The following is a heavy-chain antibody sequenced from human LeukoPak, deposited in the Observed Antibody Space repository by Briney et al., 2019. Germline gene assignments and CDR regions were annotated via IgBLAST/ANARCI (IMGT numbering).Heavy chain of an antibody. D-gene: IGHD2-21*01. CDR1: GFTFSSYE. V-gene: IGHV3-48*03. CDR2: ISSSGSTI. J-gene: IGHJ6*02. CDR3: ARTHSKYGMDV. Sequence: GGSLSLSCAASGFTFSSYEMNWVCQAPGKGLEWVSYISSSGSTIYYADSVKGRFTISRDNAKNSLYLQMNSLRAEDTAVYYCARTHSKYGMDVWGQGTTVTVSS.